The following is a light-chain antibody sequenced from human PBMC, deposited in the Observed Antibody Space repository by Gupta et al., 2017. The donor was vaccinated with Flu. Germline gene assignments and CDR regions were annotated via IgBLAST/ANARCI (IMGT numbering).Light chain of an antibody. Sequence: GDRVTITCRASQDISSYVAWYQQKSGKVPKLLIYAASSLQSGVPSRSSGSGSGTVFTLTIISLQPEDFATYYCQKYNSAPPTFGGGTKVEIK. CDR1: QDISSY. V-gene: IGKV1-27*01. J-gene: IGKJ4*01. CDR3: QKYNSAPPT. CDR2: AAS.